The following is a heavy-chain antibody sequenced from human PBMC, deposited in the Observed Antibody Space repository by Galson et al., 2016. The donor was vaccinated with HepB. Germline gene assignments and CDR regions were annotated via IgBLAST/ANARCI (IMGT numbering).Heavy chain of an antibody. CDR1: GYNFTNYW. J-gene: IGHJ4*02. D-gene: IGHD3-3*01. CDR3: GRSTIFGVVNPDY. CDR2: IDPTDSYT. V-gene: IGHV5-10-1*01. Sequence: QSGAEVKKPGASLRISCKGSGYNFTNYWVTWVRQVPGKGLEWMGRIDPTDSYTNYGPSFQGHVTISTDKSINTVYLQWSSLKASDTAMYFCGRSTIFGVVNPDYWGQGTLVTVSS.